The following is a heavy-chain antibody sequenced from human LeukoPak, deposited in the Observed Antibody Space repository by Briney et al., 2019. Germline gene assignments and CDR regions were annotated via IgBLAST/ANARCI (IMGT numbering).Heavy chain of an antibody. CDR1: GFTFSSYW. Sequence: GGSLRLSCAASGFTFSSYWMSWVRQAPGKGLEWVAVISYDGSNKYYADSVKGRFTISRDNSKNTLYLQMNSLRAEDTAVYYCARDQAVRGVIIHTFDYWGQGTLVTVSS. V-gene: IGHV3-30-3*01. CDR2: ISYDGSNK. D-gene: IGHD3-10*01. J-gene: IGHJ4*02. CDR3: ARDQAVRGVIIHTFDY.